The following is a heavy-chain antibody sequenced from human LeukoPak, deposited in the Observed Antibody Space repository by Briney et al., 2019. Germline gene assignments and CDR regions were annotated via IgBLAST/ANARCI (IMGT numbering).Heavy chain of an antibody. Sequence: GGSLRLSCAASGFTFSDYYMSWIRQAPRKGLEWVPYISSSGSTIYYADSVKGRFTISRDNAKNSLYLQMNSLRAEDTAVYYCAREGRYYDILTGYDNYYYGMDVWGQGTTVTVSS. CDR2: ISSSGSTI. J-gene: IGHJ6*02. CDR1: GFTFSDYY. CDR3: AREGRYYDILTGYDNYYYGMDV. D-gene: IGHD3-9*01. V-gene: IGHV3-11*01.